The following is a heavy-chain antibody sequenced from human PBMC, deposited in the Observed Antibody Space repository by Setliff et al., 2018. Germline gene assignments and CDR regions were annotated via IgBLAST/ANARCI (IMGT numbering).Heavy chain of an antibody. J-gene: IGHJ4*02. V-gene: IGHV4-59*12. CDR3: ARSFSRREKFLLDY. CDR2: IYHSGST. CDR1: GGSISSYY. Sequence: SETLSLTCTVSGGSISSYYWSWIRQPPGKGLEWIGYIYHSGSTNYNPSLKSRVTISMDTSKNQFSLKVSSVTAADTAVYYCARSFSRREKFLLDYWGQGALVTVSS.